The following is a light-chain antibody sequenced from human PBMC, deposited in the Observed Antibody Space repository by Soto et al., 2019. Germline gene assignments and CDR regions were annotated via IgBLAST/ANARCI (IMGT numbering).Light chain of an antibody. J-gene: IGKJ1*01. Sequence: IVLTQSPGTLSFSPGERSTLSCRAGQSVSSSYLAWYQQQPGQAPRLLIYGASSRATGIPDRFSGSGSGTDFTLTISRLEPEDFAVYYCQQYGSSSWTFGQGTVVDI. CDR2: GAS. CDR1: QSVSSSY. CDR3: QQYGSSSWT. V-gene: IGKV3-20*01.